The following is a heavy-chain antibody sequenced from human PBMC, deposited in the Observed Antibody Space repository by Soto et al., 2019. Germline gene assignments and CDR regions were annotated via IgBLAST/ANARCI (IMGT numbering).Heavy chain of an antibody. V-gene: IGHV3-74*01. Sequence: GGSLRLSCAASGFTFSNYWMHWVRQAPGKGLVWVSRINSDGSITNDADSVKGRFTISRGNAKKTLYLQMNSLRVEDMAVYYCARGYYYDSSGYLVDYWGQGTLVTVSS. D-gene: IGHD3-22*01. CDR3: ARGYYYDSSGYLVDY. J-gene: IGHJ4*02. CDR2: INSDGSIT. CDR1: GFTFSNYW.